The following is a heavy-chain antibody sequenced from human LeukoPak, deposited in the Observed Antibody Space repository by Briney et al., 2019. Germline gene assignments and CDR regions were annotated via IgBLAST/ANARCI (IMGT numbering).Heavy chain of an antibody. D-gene: IGHD2-21*02. V-gene: IGHV3-23*01. CDR2: ISGSGGST. CDR3: ANGLAYCGGDCYRAGAFDI. Sequence: GGSLRLSCAASGFTFSSYAMSWVRQAPGKGLEWVSAISGSGGSTYYADSVKGRFTISRDNSKNTLYLQMNSLRAEDTAVYYCANGLAYCGGDCYRAGAFDIWGQGSMVTVSS. J-gene: IGHJ3*02. CDR1: GFTFSSYA.